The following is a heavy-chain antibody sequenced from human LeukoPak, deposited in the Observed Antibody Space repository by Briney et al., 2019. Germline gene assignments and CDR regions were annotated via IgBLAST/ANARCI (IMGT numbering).Heavy chain of an antibody. CDR2: INTDGNST. Sequence: GGSLRLSCAASGFTFSTYWMHWVRQAPGKGLVWVSQINTDGNSTTYADSVKGRFTISRDNAKNSLYLQMNSLRAEDTAVYYCARVGDYYYGMDVWGQGTTVTVSS. CDR3: ARVGDYYYGMDV. V-gene: IGHV3-74*01. CDR1: GFTFSTYW. D-gene: IGHD1-26*01. J-gene: IGHJ6*02.